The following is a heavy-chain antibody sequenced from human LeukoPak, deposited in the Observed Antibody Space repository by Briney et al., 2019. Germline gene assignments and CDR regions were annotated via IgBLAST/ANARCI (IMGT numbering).Heavy chain of an antibody. J-gene: IGHJ4*02. D-gene: IGHD3-10*01. Sequence: GGSLRLSCAASGFTFSSYALSWVRQAPRKGLEWVSGISDSGGKTDSADSVKGRFTISRDNSKDKVYLQMNSLRAEDTAVYYCAARAGGFRHFDYWGQGTLVTVSS. V-gene: IGHV3-23*01. CDR3: AARAGGFRHFDY. CDR1: GFTFSSYA. CDR2: ISDSGGKT.